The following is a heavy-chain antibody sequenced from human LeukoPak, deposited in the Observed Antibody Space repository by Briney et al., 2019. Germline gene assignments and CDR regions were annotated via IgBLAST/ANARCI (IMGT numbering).Heavy chain of an antibody. J-gene: IGHJ4*02. Sequence: ASVKVSCKASGYTFTGYYMHWVRQAPGQGLEWMGWSNPNSGGTNYAQKFQGRVTMTRDTSISTAYMELSRLRSNDTAVYYCARSPTVAVNTYYFDYWGQGTLVTVSS. V-gene: IGHV1-2*02. CDR1: GYTFTGYY. CDR2: SNPNSGGT. D-gene: IGHD6-19*01. CDR3: ARSPTVAVNTYYFDY.